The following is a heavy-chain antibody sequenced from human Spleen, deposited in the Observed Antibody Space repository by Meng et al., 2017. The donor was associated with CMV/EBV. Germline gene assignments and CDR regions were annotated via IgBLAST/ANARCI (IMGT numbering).Heavy chain of an antibody. CDR2: IIPIFGTA. D-gene: IGHD1-1*01. J-gene: IGHJ3*02. CDR1: GGTFSSYG. CDR3: AWGTGISLGAFDI. Sequence: KASGGTFSSYGINWVRLAPGQGLEWMGGIIPIFGTANYAQKFQGRVTITTDESTSTAYMELSSLRSEDTAVYFCAWGTGISLGAFDIWGQGTMVTVSS. V-gene: IGHV1-69*05.